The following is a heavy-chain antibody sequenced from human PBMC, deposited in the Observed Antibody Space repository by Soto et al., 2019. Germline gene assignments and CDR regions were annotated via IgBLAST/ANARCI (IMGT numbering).Heavy chain of an antibody. D-gene: IGHD6-6*01. CDR1: GGSISSGGYY. CDR2: NYYSGIT. CDR3: ARGSSIAGLYYGMDV. V-gene: IGHV4-31*03. Sequence: QVQLQESGPGLVKPSQTLSLTCTVSGGSISSGGYYWTWIRQHPGKGLEWIGYNYYSGITYYNPSLESRVGISLDTTKNQFALELTSVTAADTAVYYCARGSSIAGLYYGMDVWGQGTTVTVSS. J-gene: IGHJ6*02.